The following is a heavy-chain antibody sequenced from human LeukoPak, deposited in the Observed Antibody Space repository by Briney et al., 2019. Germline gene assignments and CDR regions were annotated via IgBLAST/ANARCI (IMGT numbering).Heavy chain of an antibody. J-gene: IGHJ5*02. CDR1: DYSVTSDHY. Sequence: SETLSLTCAVSDYSVTSDHYWGWIRLAPGKGLEWIGCIYHSGGTYYNPSLKSRVTISVDTSKDQFSLRLTSVTAADTGIYYCAREGRTSGTSWYDPWGQGTRVTVSS. CDR2: IYHSGGT. CDR3: AREGRTSGTSWYDP. D-gene: IGHD3-10*01. V-gene: IGHV4-38-2*01.